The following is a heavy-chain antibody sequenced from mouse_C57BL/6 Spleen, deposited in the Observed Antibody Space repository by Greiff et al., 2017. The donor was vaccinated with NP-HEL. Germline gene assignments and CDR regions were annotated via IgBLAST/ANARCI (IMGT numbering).Heavy chain of an antibody. Sequence: LVESGPELVKPGASVKISCKASGYSFTDYNMNWVKQSNGKSLEWIGVINPNYGTTSYNQKFKGKATLTVDQSSSTAYMQLNSLTSEDSAVYYCAREPRYGSSYNFDYWGQGTTLTVAS. V-gene: IGHV1-39*01. CDR3: AREPRYGSSYNFDY. CDR2: INPNYGTT. CDR1: GYSFTDYN. D-gene: IGHD1-1*01. J-gene: IGHJ2*01.